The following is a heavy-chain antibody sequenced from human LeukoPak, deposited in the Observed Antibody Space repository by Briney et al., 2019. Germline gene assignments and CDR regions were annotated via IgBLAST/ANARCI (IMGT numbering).Heavy chain of an antibody. CDR3: ASGAPLYPTY. J-gene: IGHJ4*02. CDR2: INHSGST. CDR1: GGSFSGYY. Sequence: SETLSLTCAVYGGSFSGYYWSWIRQPPGEGLEWIGEINHSGSTNYNPSLKSRVTISVDTSKNQFSLRLSSVTAADTAVYYCASGAPLYPTYWGQGTLVTVSS. V-gene: IGHV4-34*01. D-gene: IGHD3-16*01.